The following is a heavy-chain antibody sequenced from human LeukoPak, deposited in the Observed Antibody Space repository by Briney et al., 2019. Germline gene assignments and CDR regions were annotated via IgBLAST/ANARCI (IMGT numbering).Heavy chain of an antibody. CDR1: GYTFTSYG. CDR2: IIPIFSTP. V-gene: IGHV1-69*13. Sequence: ASVKVSCKASGYTFTSYGISWVRQAPGQGLEWMGGIIPIFSTPNYAQKFQGRVTINADESTSTAYMELSSLRSEDTAVYYCGRCIPAAGRVNCYYMDVWGTGTTVTISS. CDR3: GRCIPAAGRVNCYYMDV. D-gene: IGHD6-13*01. J-gene: IGHJ6*03.